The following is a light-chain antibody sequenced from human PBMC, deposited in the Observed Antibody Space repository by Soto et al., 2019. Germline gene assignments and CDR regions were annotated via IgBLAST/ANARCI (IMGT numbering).Light chain of an antibody. CDR2: DVS. V-gene: IGLV2-14*03. Sequence: QSALTQPASVSGSPGQSFTIPCTGSSSDVGAYNPVSWYQQHPGKAPKLIIFDVSNRPSGVSNRFSGSKSGNTASLTISGLQAEDEADYYCSSFTDTGTVMFGGGTKLTVL. J-gene: IGLJ3*02. CDR3: SSFTDTGTVM. CDR1: SSDVGAYNP.